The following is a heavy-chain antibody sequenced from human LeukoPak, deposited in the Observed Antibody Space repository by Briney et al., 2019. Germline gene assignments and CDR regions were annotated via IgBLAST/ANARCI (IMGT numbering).Heavy chain of an antibody. CDR3: ATRPYYSGSSEEYFDY. V-gene: IGHV1-46*01. J-gene: IGHJ4*02. CDR1: GYTFTSYY. CDR2: INPSGGST. D-gene: IGHD1-26*01. Sequence: GASVKVSCKASGYTFTSYYMHWVRQAPGQGLEWMGIINPSGGSTSYAQKFQGRVTMTRDTSTSTVYMELSSLRSEDTAVYYCATRPYYSGSSEEYFDYWGQGTLVTVSS.